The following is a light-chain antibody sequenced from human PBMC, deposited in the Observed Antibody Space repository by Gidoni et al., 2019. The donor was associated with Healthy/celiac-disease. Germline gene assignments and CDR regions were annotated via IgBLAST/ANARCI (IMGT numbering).Light chain of an antibody. CDR1: TGAVTSRYY. CDR2: RTS. J-gene: IGLJ3*02. Sequence: QHVVTQEPALTVSPGGTVTLTFASSTGAVTSRYYPNWFQQKPGQAPRALIYRTSNKPSWTPARFSGSLLGGKAALTLSGVQPEDEAEYYCLLYYGGAQRGVFGGGTKLTVL. V-gene: IGLV7-43*01. CDR3: LLYYGGAQRGV.